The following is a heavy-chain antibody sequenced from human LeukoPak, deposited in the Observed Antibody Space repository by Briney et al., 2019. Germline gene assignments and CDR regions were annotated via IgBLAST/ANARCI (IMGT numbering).Heavy chain of an antibody. Sequence: GGSLRLSCAASGFTFSGSTMHWVRQASGKGLEWVGRIRSKVNSYATAYGASVKGRFTISRDDSKNTAYLQMNSLKTEDTAVYYCTLTGAAAGEYYYYMDVWGKGTTVTVSS. CDR3: TLTGAAAGEYYYYMDV. V-gene: IGHV3-73*01. CDR2: IRSKVNSYAT. J-gene: IGHJ6*03. CDR1: GFTFSGST. D-gene: IGHD6-13*01.